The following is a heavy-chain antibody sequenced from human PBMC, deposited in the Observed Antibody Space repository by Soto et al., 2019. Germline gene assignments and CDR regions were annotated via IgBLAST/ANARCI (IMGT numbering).Heavy chain of an antibody. V-gene: IGHV4-31*03. D-gene: IGHD2-21*02. J-gene: IGHJ5*02. CDR3: ARSGVTGIVIPSHWFDP. CDR1: GDSIGGVGY. Sequence: PSETLSLTCTVSGDSIGGVGYWSWIRQFPGRGLGWIGCISSSGSTYYNPALNNRISLSLDTSQNQFSLKLLSVTAAGTAIYYCARSGVTGIVIPSHWFDPWGQGTLVTVSS. CDR2: ISSSGST.